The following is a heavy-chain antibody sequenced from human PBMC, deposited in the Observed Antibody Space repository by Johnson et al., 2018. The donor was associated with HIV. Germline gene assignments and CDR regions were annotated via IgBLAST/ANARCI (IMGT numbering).Heavy chain of an antibody. CDR3: ARELKDGDYSRGAFDL. D-gene: IGHD4-23*01. J-gene: IGHJ3*01. V-gene: IGHV3-66*02. Sequence: VQLVESGGGVVQPGRSLRLSCAASGFTVSSTYMSWVRQAPGKGLEWVSGINWNGGSTGYADSVKGRFTISRDNSKTSLSRQMNSLRTEDTAVYYCARELKDGDYSRGAFDLLGQGTMVTVTS. CDR2: INWNGGST. CDR1: GFTVSSTY.